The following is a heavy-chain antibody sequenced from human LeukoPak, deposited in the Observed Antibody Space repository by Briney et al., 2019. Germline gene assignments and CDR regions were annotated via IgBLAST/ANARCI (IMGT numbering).Heavy chain of an antibody. CDR3: AKSGDSFDY. CDR1: GFTFDDYA. Sequence: GGSLRLSCAASGFTFDDYAMHWVRQAPGKGLEWVSGISGSGGSTYYADSVKGRFTISRDNSKNTLYLQMNSLRAEDTAVYYCAKSGDSFDYWGQGTLVTVSS. D-gene: IGHD6-25*01. CDR2: ISGSGGST. J-gene: IGHJ4*02. V-gene: IGHV3-23*01.